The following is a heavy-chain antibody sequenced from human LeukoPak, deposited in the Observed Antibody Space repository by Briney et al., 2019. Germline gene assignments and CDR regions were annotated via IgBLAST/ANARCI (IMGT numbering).Heavy chain of an antibody. V-gene: IGHV3-23*01. D-gene: IGHD2-2*01. Sequence: GGSLRLSCAASGLTVSSNYMSWVRQAPGKGLEWVSAISGSGGSTYYADSVKGRFTISRDNSKNTLYLQMNSLRAEDTAVYYCAKGPAANSCWGQGTLVTVSS. J-gene: IGHJ4*02. CDR3: AKGPAANSC. CDR1: GLTVSSNY. CDR2: ISGSGGST.